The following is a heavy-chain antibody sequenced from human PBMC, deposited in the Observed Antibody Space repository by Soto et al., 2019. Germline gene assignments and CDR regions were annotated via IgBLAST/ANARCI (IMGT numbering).Heavy chain of an antibody. CDR1: GASISSGGYS. CDR2: IYHSGST. Sequence: QLQLQESGSGLVKPSQTLSLTCAVSGASISSGGYSWSWIRQPPGQGLEWIGYIYHSGSTYYNPSLTSRVAISADRSKNEYSVKLRSGTAADTAVYYCARAGDYGDYWSVSCCQGTVVTVCS. V-gene: IGHV4-30-2*01. J-gene: IGHJ5*01. D-gene: IGHD4-17*01. CDR3: ARAGDYGDYWSVS.